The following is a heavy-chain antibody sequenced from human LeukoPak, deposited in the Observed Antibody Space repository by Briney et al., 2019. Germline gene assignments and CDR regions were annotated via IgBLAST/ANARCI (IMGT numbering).Heavy chain of an antibody. CDR1: GYSFTIYW. Sequence: GESLKISCKGSGYSFTIYWIGWVRQMPGKGLEWIGIIYPGDSDTRYSPSFQGQVTISADRSSNTAYLQWSSLKASDTAIYYCARRLKNSNGWTFDYWGQGTLVTVSS. CDR2: IYPGDSDT. CDR3: ARRLKNSNGWTFDY. J-gene: IGHJ4*02. V-gene: IGHV5-51*01. D-gene: IGHD6-19*01.